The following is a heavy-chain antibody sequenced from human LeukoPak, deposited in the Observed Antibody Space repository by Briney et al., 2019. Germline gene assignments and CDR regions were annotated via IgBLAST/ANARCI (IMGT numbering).Heavy chain of an antibody. J-gene: IGHJ4*02. Sequence: GGSLRLSCAASGFTFSSYGMHWVRQAPGKGLEWVAFIRYDGSNKYYADSVKGRFTISRDNSKNTLYLQMNSLRAEDTAVYYCARVGGYYYPFDYWGQGTLVTVSS. CDR2: IRYDGSNK. V-gene: IGHV3-30*02. D-gene: IGHD3-22*01. CDR1: GFTFSSYG. CDR3: ARVGGYYYPFDY.